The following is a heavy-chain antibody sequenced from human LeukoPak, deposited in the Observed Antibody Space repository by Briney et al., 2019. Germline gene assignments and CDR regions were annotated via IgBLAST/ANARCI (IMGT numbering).Heavy chain of an antibody. D-gene: IGHD1-7*01. CDR1: GFTFSSYW. V-gene: IGHV3-7*03. CDR3: AKVAGTWNYAHCDY. CDR2: IKQDGSEI. Sequence: SGGSLRLSCAASGFTFSSYWMSWVRQAPGKGLEWVANIKQDGSEIYYVDSVKGRFTISRDNAKNSLYLQMNSLRAEDTAVYYCAKVAGTWNYAHCDYWGQGTLVTVSS. J-gene: IGHJ4*02.